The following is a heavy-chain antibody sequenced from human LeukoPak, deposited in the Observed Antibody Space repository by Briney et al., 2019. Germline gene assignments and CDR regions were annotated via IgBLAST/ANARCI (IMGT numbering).Heavy chain of an antibody. V-gene: IGHV4-30-4*01. D-gene: IGHD2-15*01. Sequence: SQTLSLTCTVSGGSISSGDYYWSWIRQPPGKGLEWIAYMYYSGSTYYNPSLKSRVTISIDTSKNQFSLKLSSVTAADTAVYHCARVVASSYAFNIWGQGTMVTVSS. CDR1: GGSISSGDYY. CDR2: MYYSGST. CDR3: ARVVASSYAFNI. J-gene: IGHJ3*02.